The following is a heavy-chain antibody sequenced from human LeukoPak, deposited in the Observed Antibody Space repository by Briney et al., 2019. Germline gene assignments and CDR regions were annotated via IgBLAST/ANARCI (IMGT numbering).Heavy chain of an antibody. CDR1: GFTFSSYS. J-gene: IGHJ4*02. CDR2: ISSSSTYM. Sequence: GGSLRLSCAASGFTFSSYSMTWVRQAPGKGLEWVSSISSSSTYMYYADSVKGRFTISRDNGKNSLFLQMHSLRAEDTAVYYCASLYYDILSGYSNLPYFFDCWGQGTLVTVSP. CDR3: ASLYYDILSGYSNLPYFFDC. D-gene: IGHD3-9*01. V-gene: IGHV3-21*01.